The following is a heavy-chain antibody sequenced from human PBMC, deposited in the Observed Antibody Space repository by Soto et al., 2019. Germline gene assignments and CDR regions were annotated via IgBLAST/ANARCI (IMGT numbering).Heavy chain of an antibody. J-gene: IGHJ5*02. CDR1: GGSISSGGYY. Sequence: QVQLQESGPGLVKPSQTLSLTCTVSGGSISSGGYYWSWIRQHPGKGLEWIGYIYYSGSTYYNPSLKSRVTRAVDTYKNQFSLQLSSVTAADTAVYYCASAFRGSKGARWFDPWGQGTLVTVSS. CDR2: IYYSGST. V-gene: IGHV4-31*03. D-gene: IGHD2-2*01. CDR3: ASAFRGSKGARWFDP.